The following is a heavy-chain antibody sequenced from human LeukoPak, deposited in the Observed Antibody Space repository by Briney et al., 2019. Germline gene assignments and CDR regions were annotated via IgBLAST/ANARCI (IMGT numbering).Heavy chain of an antibody. CDR2: IYYSGST. J-gene: IGHJ4*02. CDR1: GGSISSYY. CDR3: AREYCSGGGCYPDY. D-gene: IGHD2-15*01. V-gene: IGHV4-59*01. Sequence: SETLSLTCTVSGGSISSYYWSWIRQPPGKGLEWIGYIYYSGSTNYNPSLKSRVTISVDTSKNQFSLKLSSVTAADTAVYYCAREYCSGGGCYPDYWGQGTLVTVSS.